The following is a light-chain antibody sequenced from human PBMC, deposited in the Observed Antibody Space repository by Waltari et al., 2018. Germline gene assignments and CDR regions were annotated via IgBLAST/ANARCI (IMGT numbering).Light chain of an antibody. CDR2: GAS. Sequence: IVLTQSPGTLSLSPGERATLSCRASQSVSRTLAWYQQKPGQAPTLLIYGASIRATGIPDRFSGSGSGTDFSLTISRLEPEDFAGYYCQHYVRLPVTFGQGTKVEIK. J-gene: IGKJ1*01. V-gene: IGKV3-20*01. CDR1: QSVSRT. CDR3: QHYVRLPVT.